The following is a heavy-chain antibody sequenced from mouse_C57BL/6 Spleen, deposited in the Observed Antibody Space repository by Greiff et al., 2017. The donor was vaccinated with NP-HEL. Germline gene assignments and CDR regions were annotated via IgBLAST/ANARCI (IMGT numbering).Heavy chain of an antibody. V-gene: IGHV1-82*01. J-gene: IGHJ1*03. Sequence: QVQLQQSGPELVKPGASVKISCKASGYAFSSSWMNWVKQRPGKGLEWIGRIYPGDGDTNYNGKFKGKATLTADKSSSTAYMQLSSLTSEDSAVYFCARWKVYDDYWYFDVWGTGTTVTVSS. D-gene: IGHD2-3*01. CDR1: GYAFSSSW. CDR3: ARWKVYDDYWYFDV. CDR2: IYPGDGDT.